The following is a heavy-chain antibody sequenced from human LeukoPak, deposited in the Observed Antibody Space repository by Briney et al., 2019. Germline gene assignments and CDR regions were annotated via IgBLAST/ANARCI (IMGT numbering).Heavy chain of an antibody. Sequence: GGSLRLSCAASGFNFSSYWMHWVRQAPGKGLVWVSSIGSSGDITYYADSVKGRFTISRDNSKNTLYLQMNSLRAEDTAVYYCARDIDNGDYVVYWGQGTLVTVSS. CDR1: GFNFSSYW. CDR3: ARDIDNGDYVVY. D-gene: IGHD4-17*01. CDR2: IGSSGDIT. V-gene: IGHV3-23*01. J-gene: IGHJ4*02.